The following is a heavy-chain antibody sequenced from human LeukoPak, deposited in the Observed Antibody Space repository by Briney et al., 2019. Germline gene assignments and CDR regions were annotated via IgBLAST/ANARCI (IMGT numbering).Heavy chain of an antibody. CDR2: IYYSGDS. D-gene: IGHD2/OR15-2a*01. V-gene: IGHV4-34*11. J-gene: IGHJ4*02. CDR3: ARHENIIMVPTAHAFDC. CDR1: GGSFSGYY. Sequence: SETLSLTCAVYGGSFSGYYWGWIRQPPGKGLEWIGTIYYSGDSYYNPSLKSRASISVDTSKNRFSLNVNSVTAADTAVYFCARHENIIMVPTAHAFDCWGQGALVTVSS.